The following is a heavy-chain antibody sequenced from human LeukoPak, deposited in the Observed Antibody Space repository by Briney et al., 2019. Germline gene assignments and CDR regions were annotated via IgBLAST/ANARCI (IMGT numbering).Heavy chain of an antibody. D-gene: IGHD4-17*01. V-gene: IGHV3-30-3*01. CDR1: GFTFSSYA. Sequence: GGSLRLSCAASGFTFSSYAMHWVRQAPGKGLEWVAVISYDGSNKYYADSVKGRFTISRDNSKNTLYLQMNSLRAEDTAVYYCARAYGDYTLDYWGQGTLATVSS. CDR2: ISYDGSNK. CDR3: ARAYGDYTLDY. J-gene: IGHJ4*02.